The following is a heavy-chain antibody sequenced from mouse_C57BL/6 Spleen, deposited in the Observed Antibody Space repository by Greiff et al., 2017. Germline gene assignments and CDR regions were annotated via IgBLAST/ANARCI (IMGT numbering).Heavy chain of an antibody. J-gene: IGHJ4*01. D-gene: IGHD1-1*01. Sequence: EVQRVASGGGLVQPGGSLSLSCAASGFTFTDYYMSWVRQPPGKALEWLGFIRNKANGYTTEYRASLKGRFTISRDNSQSILYLQMNALRAEDSATYYCASLIYYYGSSYAMDYWGQGTSVTVSS. CDR3: ASLIYYYGSSYAMDY. CDR1: GFTFTDYY. CDR2: IRNKANGYTT. V-gene: IGHV7-3*01.